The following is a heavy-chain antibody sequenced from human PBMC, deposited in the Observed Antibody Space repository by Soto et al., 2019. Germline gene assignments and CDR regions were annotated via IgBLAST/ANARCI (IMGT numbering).Heavy chain of an antibody. CDR2: ISAYNGNT. D-gene: IGHD3-9*01. Sequence: QVQLVQSGAEVKKPGASVKVSCKASGYTFTSYGISWVRQAPGQGLEWMGWISAYNGNTNYAQKLQGRVTMTTDTATSRAYMELRRLRSDDTAVYYCARTYYDVLAGYYEDYWGRGTLFTVSS. CDR1: GYTFTSYG. J-gene: IGHJ4*02. CDR3: ARTYYDVLAGYYEDY. V-gene: IGHV1-18*01.